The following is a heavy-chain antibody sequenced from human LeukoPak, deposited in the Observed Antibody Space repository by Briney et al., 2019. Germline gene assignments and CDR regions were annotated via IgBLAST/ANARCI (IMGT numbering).Heavy chain of an antibody. J-gene: IGHJ4*02. Sequence: SETLSLTCTVSGGSIPISTYYWGWVRQPPGKGLEWIGSIYYSGTTKYNPSLKSRVTISVDNSNNKFSLRLSSVTAADTAVYYCARGVGDGYAFDYWGQGTLVTVSS. V-gene: IGHV4-39*07. CDR1: GGSIPISTYY. D-gene: IGHD5-24*01. CDR2: IYYSGTT. CDR3: ARGVGDGYAFDY.